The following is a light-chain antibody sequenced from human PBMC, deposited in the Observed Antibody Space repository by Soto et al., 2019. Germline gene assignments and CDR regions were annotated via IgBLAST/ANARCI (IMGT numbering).Light chain of an antibody. CDR2: VAS. Sequence: DIQMTQSPSSLSASVGDRVTITCRASQGISNYLAWYQQQPGKVPKLLIYVASTLQSGVPSRFSGSGSETDFTLTISSLQPEDVATYYCQKYNSAPWTCGQGTKVEIK. V-gene: IGKV1-27*01. J-gene: IGKJ1*01. CDR1: QGISNY. CDR3: QKYNSAPWT.